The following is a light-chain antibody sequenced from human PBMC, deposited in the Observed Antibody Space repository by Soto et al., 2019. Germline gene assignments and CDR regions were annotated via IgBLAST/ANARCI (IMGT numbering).Light chain of an antibody. CDR3: VAWDASLSRWV. Sequence: QSALTQPPSASGTPGQRVTISCSGSNSNLGSNYVYWYQQFPGAAPKLLMYMTNQRPSGVPDRFSGSKSGTSAALAISGLRSEDEANYHCVAWDASLSRWVFGGGTKLTVL. CDR2: MTN. V-gene: IGLV1-47*01. J-gene: IGLJ3*02. CDR1: NSNLGSNY.